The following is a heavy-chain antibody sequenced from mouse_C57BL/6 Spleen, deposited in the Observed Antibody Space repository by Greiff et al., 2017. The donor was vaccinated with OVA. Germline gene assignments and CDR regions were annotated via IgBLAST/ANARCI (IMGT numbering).Heavy chain of an antibody. CDR3: TRSDYDEFAY. J-gene: IGHJ3*01. Sequence: EVKLVESGEGLVKPGGSLKLSCAASGFTFSSYAMSWVRQTPEKRLEWVAYISSGGDYIYYADTVTGRFTISRDNARNTLYLQMSSLKSEDTAMYYCTRSDYDEFAYWGQGTLVTVSA. CDR2: ISSGGDYI. CDR1: GFTFSSYA. V-gene: IGHV5-9-1*02. D-gene: IGHD2-4*01.